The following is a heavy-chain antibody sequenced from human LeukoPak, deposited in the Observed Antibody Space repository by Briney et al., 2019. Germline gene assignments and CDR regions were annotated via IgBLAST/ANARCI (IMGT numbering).Heavy chain of an antibody. CDR1: GGSISSGGYY. V-gene: IGHV4-31*03. Sequence: SQTLSLTCTVSGGSISSGGYYWSWIRQHSGKGLEWIGYIYYSGSTYYNPSLKSRVPISVDTSKNQFSLKLSSVTAADTAVYYCARDPHSSSWKYAFDIWGQGTMVTVSS. J-gene: IGHJ3*02. CDR2: IYYSGST. D-gene: IGHD6-13*01. CDR3: ARDPHSSSWKYAFDI.